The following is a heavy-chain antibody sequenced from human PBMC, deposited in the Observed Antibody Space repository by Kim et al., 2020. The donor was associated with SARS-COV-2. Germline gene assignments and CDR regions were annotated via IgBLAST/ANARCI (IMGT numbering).Heavy chain of an antibody. CDR1: GESFSGYY. J-gene: IGHJ5*02. Sequence: SETLSLTCAVYGESFSGYYWSWIRQPPGKGLEWIGEINHSGSTNYNPSLKSRVTISIDTSKNQFSLKLSSVTAADTAVYYCARGGNYGDYWRRIWFDPWGQGTLVTVSS. V-gene: IGHV4-34*01. D-gene: IGHD4-17*01. CDR3: ARGGNYGDYWRRIWFDP. CDR2: INHSGST.